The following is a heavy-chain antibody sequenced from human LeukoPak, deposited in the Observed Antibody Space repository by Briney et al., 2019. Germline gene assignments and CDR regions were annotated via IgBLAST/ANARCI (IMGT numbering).Heavy chain of an antibody. CDR2: ISGSGGST. CDR1: GFTFSSYA. Sequence: GGSLRLSCAASGFTFSSYAMSWVRQAPGKGLEGVSAISGSGGSTYYADSVKGRFTISRDNSKNTLYLQMNSLRAEDTAVYYCAKASGEWELAIDAFDIWGQGTMVTVSS. CDR3: AKASGEWELAIDAFDI. D-gene: IGHD1-26*01. J-gene: IGHJ3*02. V-gene: IGHV3-23*01.